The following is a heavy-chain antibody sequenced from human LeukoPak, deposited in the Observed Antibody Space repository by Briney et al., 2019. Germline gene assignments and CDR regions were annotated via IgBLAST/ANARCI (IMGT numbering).Heavy chain of an antibody. D-gene: IGHD1-26*01. CDR2: ISSGGST. V-gene: IGHV3-48*02. J-gene: IGHJ4*02. Sequence: GGSLRLSCAASGLRFSSYGMNWVRQAPGKGLELAAFISSGGSTSYADSVKGRFTISRDNAKSSLYLQMNSLRDEDTAVYYCASGPLGWSDYWGQGVLVTVSS. CDR1: GLRFSSYG. CDR3: ASGPLGWSDY.